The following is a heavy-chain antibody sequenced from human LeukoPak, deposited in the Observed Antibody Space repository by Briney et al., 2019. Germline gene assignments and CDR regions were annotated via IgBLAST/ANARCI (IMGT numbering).Heavy chain of an antibody. Sequence: GESLRISCRVSANFLVNCWIAWVRQRPGKGLEWMGIIYAGDSDTRYSPSFQGQVTISADKSINTAYLQWSSLKASDTAIYYCARLLLKNDRRNSYHYMDVWGKGTTVTVSS. CDR3: ARLLLKNDRRNSYHYMDV. CDR1: ANFLVNCW. CDR2: IYAGDSDT. V-gene: IGHV5-51*01. J-gene: IGHJ6*03. D-gene: IGHD3-10*01.